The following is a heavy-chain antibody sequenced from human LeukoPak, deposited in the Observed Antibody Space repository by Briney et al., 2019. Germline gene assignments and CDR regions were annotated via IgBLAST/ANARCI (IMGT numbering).Heavy chain of an antibody. V-gene: IGHV4-34*01. CDR1: GGSFSGYY. Sequence: SETLSLTCAVYGGSFSGYYWSWIRQPPGKGLEWIGEIDHSGRTNSNPSLKSRVTISVDMSKNQFSLRLSSVTAADTAVYYCARKSIAVAGRKPYDYWDQGTLVTVSS. CDR3: ARKSIAVAGRKPYDY. CDR2: IDHSGRT. J-gene: IGHJ4*02. D-gene: IGHD6-13*01.